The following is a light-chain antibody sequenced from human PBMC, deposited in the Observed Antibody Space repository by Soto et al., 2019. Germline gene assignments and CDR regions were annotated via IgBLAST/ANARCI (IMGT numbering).Light chain of an antibody. Sequence: EVVMTQSPATLSVSPGERATLSCRASQSVSSNYLAWYQQKPGQAPRLLIYGISTRATGIPARFSCSGSGTEFTLTISSLQSEDFAVYYCQQYTKWPITFGQGTRLEIK. CDR2: GIS. CDR3: QQYTKWPIT. CDR1: QSVSSN. V-gene: IGKV3-15*01. J-gene: IGKJ5*01.